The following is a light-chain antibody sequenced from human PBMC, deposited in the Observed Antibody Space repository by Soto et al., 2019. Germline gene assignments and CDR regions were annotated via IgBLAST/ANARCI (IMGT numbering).Light chain of an antibody. V-gene: IGKV3-20*01. CDR2: GES. CDR1: QSVSSSY. CDR3: QQYGSSPWT. J-gene: IGKJ1*01. Sequence: EIVLTQSPGTLSLSPGERATLSCRASQSVSSSYLAWYQQKPGQAPRLLIYGESSRATGIPDRFSGSGSGTEFTLTISRLEPEDFAVYYCQQYGSSPWTFGQGTKVEIK.